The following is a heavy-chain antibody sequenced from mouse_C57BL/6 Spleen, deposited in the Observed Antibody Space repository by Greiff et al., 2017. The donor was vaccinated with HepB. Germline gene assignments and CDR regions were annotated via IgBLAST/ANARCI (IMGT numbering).Heavy chain of an antibody. V-gene: IGHV3-6*01. D-gene: IGHD2-1*01. CDR3: ARDGNGAMDY. J-gene: IGHJ4*01. Sequence: EVKLMESGPGLVKPSQPLSLTCSVTGYSITSGNYWTWIRQFPGNKLEWMGYISYDGSNNNNPSLKNRTSITRDTSKNQYILKMNSVTTEDTATYYFARDGNGAMDYWGQGTSVTVSS. CDR2: ISYDGSN. CDR1: GYSITSGNY.